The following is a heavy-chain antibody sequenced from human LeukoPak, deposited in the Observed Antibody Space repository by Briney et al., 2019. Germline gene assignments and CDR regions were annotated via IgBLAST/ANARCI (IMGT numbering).Heavy chain of an antibody. CDR2: ISSSSSYI. Sequence: GGSLRLSCAASGFTFSSYSMNWVRQAPGKGLEWVSSISSSSSYIYYADSVKGRFTISRDNAKNSLYLQMNSLRAEDTAVYYCARDGGTGTVPYYFDYWGQGTLVTVSS. J-gene: IGHJ4*02. D-gene: IGHD1-1*01. CDR1: GFTFSSYS. CDR3: ARDGGTGTVPYYFDY. V-gene: IGHV3-21*01.